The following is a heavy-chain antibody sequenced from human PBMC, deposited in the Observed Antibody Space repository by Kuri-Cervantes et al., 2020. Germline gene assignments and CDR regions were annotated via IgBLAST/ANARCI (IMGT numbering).Heavy chain of an antibody. V-gene: IGHV5-51*01. J-gene: IGHJ4*02. CDR3: ARHSGSYFPHFDY. CDR1: GYSFPSYW. Sequence: GESLKISCKGSGYSFPSYWIGWVRQMPGKGLEWMGIIYPGDSDTRYSPSFQDQVTISADKSISTAYLQWSSLKASDTAMYYCARHSGSYFPHFDYWGQGTLVTVSS. CDR2: IYPGDSDT. D-gene: IGHD1-26*01.